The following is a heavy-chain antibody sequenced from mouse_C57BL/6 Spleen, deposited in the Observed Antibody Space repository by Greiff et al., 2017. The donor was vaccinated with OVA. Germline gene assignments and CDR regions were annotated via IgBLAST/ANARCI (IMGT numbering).Heavy chain of an antibody. CDR2: IDPSDSDT. J-gene: IGHJ1*03. CDR1: GYTFTSYW. CDR3: ARGHYYGSTYWYFDV. Sequence: QVQLQQPGAELVRPGSSVKLSCKASGYTFTSYWMHWVKQRPIQGLEWIGNIDPSDSDTHYNQKFKDKATLTVDKSSSTAYMQLSSLTSEDSAVYYCARGHYYGSTYWYFDVWGTGTTVTVSS. V-gene: IGHV1-52*01. D-gene: IGHD1-1*01.